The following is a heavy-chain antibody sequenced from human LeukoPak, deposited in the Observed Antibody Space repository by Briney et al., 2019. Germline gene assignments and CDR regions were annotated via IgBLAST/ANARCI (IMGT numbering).Heavy chain of an antibody. V-gene: IGHV3-9*01. CDR3: AKDPIRRAGYGSSWYPRNWFDP. J-gene: IGHJ5*02. CDR2: ISWNSGSI. D-gene: IGHD6-13*01. CDR1: GFTFDDYA. Sequence: GGSLRLSCAASGFTFDDYAMHWVRQAPGKGLEWVSGISWNSGSIGYADSVKGRFTISRDNAKNSLYLQMNSLRAEDTALYYCAKDPIRRAGYGSSWYPRNWFDPWGQGTLVTVSS.